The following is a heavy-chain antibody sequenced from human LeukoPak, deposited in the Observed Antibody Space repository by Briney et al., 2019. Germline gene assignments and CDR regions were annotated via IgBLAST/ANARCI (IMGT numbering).Heavy chain of an antibody. J-gene: IGHJ5*02. CDR3: ARGGVLGGSSGWFDP. D-gene: IGHD3-16*01. CDR2: IYYSGST. CDR1: GGSISSYY. V-gene: IGHV4-59*01. Sequence: PSETLSLTCTVSGGSISSYYWSWIRQPPGKGLEWIGYIYYSGSTNYNPSLKSRVTISVDTSKNQFSLKLSSVTAADTAVYYCARGGVLGGSSGWFDPWGQGTLVTVSS.